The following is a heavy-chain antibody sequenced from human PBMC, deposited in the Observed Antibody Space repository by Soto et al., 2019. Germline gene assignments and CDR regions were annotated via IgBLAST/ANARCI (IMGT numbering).Heavy chain of an antibody. D-gene: IGHD3-10*01. CDR1: GYSFTSYW. V-gene: IGHV5-10-1*01. J-gene: IGHJ6*02. CDR3: ARHGVGYYGSGSYYNHGYYGMDV. Sequence: GASLNIYCKGPGYSFTSYWIRWVRQMPGNGLERMGRIDPSDSYTNYSPSFQGHVTISADKSISTAYLQWTSLKASDTAMHYCARHGVGYYGSGSYYNHGYYGMDVWGQGTTVTVSS. CDR2: IDPSDSYT.